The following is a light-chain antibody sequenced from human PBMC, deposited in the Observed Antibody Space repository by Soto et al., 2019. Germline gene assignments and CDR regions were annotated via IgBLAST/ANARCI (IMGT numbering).Light chain of an antibody. J-gene: IGKJ4*01. CDR1: QGISSW. V-gene: IGKV1-12*01. CDR3: QQSYTSPVT. CDR2: DAS. Sequence: DIQMTQSPSSVSASVGDRVTITCRASQGISSWLAWYQQKPEKAPKLVIYDASNLQSGVPSRFSGGGSGTDFTLTISSLQPEDFGTYYCQQSYTSPVTFGGGTKVDIK.